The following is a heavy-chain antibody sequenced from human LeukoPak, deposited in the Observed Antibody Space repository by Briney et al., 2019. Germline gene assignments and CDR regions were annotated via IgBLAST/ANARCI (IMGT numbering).Heavy chain of an antibody. V-gene: IGHV3-21*01. Sequence: GGSLRLSCAASGFTFSSYSMNWVHQAPGKGLEWVSSISSSSSYIYYADSVKGRFTISRDNAKNSLYLQMNSLRAEDTAVYYCARDRGYYYDSSGHYGMDVWGQGTTVTVSS. CDR1: GFTFSSYS. CDR3: ARDRGYYYDSSGHYGMDV. J-gene: IGHJ6*02. D-gene: IGHD3-22*01. CDR2: ISSSSSYI.